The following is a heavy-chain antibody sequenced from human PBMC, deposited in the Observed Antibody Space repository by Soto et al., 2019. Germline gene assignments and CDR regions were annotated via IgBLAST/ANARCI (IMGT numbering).Heavy chain of an antibody. D-gene: IGHD2-8*01. CDR2: IFHSGNT. J-gene: IGHJ6*02. Sequence: PSETLSLTCAVSSGSIGTTNWWSWVRQTPGKGLEWIGEIFHSGNTYYNPSLASRVTISVDTSKNQFSLNLRSVTAADTAVYYCARRTWGMDVWGQGTTDTVSS. CDR1: SGSIGTTNW. CDR3: ARRTWGMDV. V-gene: IGHV4-4*02.